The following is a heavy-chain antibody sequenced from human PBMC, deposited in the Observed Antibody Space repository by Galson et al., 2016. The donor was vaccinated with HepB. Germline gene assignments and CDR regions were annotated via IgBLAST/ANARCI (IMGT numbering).Heavy chain of an antibody. V-gene: IGHV3-23*01. CDR3: ASREYRYGSDAFDI. CDR1: GFTFSNYA. J-gene: IGHJ3*02. CDR2: ISGSGGPT. Sequence: SLRLSCAASGFTFSNYAMSWVRQAPGKGLEWVSAISGSGGPTYYADSVKGRFTISRDNSKNTLFLQMNSLRDEDTAVYYCASREYRYGSDAFDIWGQGTMVTVSS. D-gene: IGHD5-18*01.